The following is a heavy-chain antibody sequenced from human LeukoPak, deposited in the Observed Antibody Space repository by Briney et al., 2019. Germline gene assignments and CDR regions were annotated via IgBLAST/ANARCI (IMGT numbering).Heavy chain of an antibody. D-gene: IGHD4-17*01. V-gene: IGHV4-39*01. CDR1: GGSISSSSYY. CDR2: IYYSGST. CDR3: ARTGDGDYVIYFDY. J-gene: IGHJ4*02. Sequence: SETLSLTCTVSGGSISSSSYYWGWIRQPPGKGLEWIGSIYYSGSTYYNPSLKSRVTISVDTSKNQFSLKLSSVTAADTAVYYCARTGDGDYVIYFDYWGQGTLVTLSS.